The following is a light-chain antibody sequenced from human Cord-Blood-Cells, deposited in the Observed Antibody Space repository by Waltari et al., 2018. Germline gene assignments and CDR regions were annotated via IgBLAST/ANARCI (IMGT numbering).Light chain of an antibody. CDR2: DVS. CDR1: SSDVGGYNY. V-gene: IGLV2-11*01. J-gene: IGLJ1*01. Sequence: QSALNPPRSVSGSPGQSVTTSCTGTSSDVGGYNYVSWYQQHPGKAPKLMIYDVSKRPSGVPDRFSGSKSGNTASLTISGLQAEDEADYYCCSYAGSYYVFGTGTKVTVL. CDR3: CSYAGSYYV.